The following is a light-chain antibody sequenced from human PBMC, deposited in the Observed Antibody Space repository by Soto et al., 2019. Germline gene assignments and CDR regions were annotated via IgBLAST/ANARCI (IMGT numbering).Light chain of an antibody. J-gene: IGKJ2*01. Sequence: EIVMTQSPATLSESPGGRAILSCRASKSVSSNLAWYQQKPGQAPRLLIYDASTRATGVPARFSGSGSGTEFTLTISSLQSEDFAVYYCQQYNNWPMYTFGQGTKLDIK. CDR2: DAS. V-gene: IGKV3-15*01. CDR1: KSVSSN. CDR3: QQYNNWPMYT.